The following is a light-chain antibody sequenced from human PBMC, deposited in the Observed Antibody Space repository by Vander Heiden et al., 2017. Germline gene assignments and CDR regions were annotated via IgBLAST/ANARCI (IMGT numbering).Light chain of an antibody. J-gene: IGKJ3*01. Sequence: DIQMIQSPSSLSASVGYRVTITCRASQSSNRYLNWYQQKAGEAPKVLIYGVSTLQHGAPSRFSGSGSGTDFALTINSLQPEDFATYYCQQSFSIPGTFGPGTKVDVK. CDR3: QQSFSIPGT. CDR1: QSSNRY. V-gene: IGKV1-39*01. CDR2: GVS.